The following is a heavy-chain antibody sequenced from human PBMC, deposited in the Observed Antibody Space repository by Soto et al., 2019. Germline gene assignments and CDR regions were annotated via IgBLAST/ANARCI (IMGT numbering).Heavy chain of an antibody. V-gene: IGHV3-53*01. D-gene: IGHD3-16*01. CDR3: AGRLTTAASLDY. CDR2: VHGGGST. Sequence: VQLVEFGGGLIQPGGSLRLSCAASGFTVSNNHMTWVRQAAGKGLELVSFVHGGGSTSYADSVKGRFTISRDNSKNTLYLQMDSLRAEDTAIYYCAGRLTTAASLDYWGRGTLVTVSS. J-gene: IGHJ4*02. CDR1: GFTVSNNH.